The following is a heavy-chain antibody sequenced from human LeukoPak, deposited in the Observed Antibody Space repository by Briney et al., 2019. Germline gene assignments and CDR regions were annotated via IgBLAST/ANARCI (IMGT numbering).Heavy chain of an antibody. J-gene: IGHJ6*03. Sequence: PSETLSLTCTVSGGSISSYYWSWIRQPAGKGLEWIGRIYTSGSTNYNPSLKSRVTMSVDTSKNQFSLKLSSVTAADTAVYYCARDGRITMVRGVIRDYYYYMDVWGKGTTVTISS. D-gene: IGHD3-10*01. CDR2: IYTSGST. V-gene: IGHV4-4*07. CDR3: ARDGRITMVRGVIRDYYYYMDV. CDR1: GGSISSYY.